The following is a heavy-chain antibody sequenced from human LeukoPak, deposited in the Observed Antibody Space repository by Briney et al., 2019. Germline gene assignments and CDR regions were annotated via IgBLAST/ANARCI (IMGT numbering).Heavy chain of an antibody. V-gene: IGHV6-1*01. CDR3: ARRLTQYDCFDP. D-gene: IGHD2-2*01. CDR1: GDSVSTNSVT. Sequence: SQTLSLTCAISGDSVSTNSVTWNWIRQSPSRGLEWLGRTYYRSTWYNDYAVSVRGRITVNPDTSKNQFSLHLNSVTPEDTAVYYCARRLTQYDCFDPWGQGILVTVSS. J-gene: IGHJ5*02. CDR2: TYYRSTWYN.